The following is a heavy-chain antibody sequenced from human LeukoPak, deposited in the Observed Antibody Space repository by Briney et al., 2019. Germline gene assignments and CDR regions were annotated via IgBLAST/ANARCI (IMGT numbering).Heavy chain of an antibody. V-gene: IGHV4-59*02. J-gene: IGHJ4*02. CDR1: GGSVSSYY. Sequence: SETLSLTCTVSGGSVSSYYWNWIRQPPGKGLEWIGYIYYSGTTNYNPSLKSRVTISVDTSKNQFSLKLSSVTAADTAVYYCARAFYYGSGSYPQIDYWGQGTLVTVSS. CDR3: ARAFYYGSGSYPQIDY. D-gene: IGHD3-10*01. CDR2: IYYSGTT.